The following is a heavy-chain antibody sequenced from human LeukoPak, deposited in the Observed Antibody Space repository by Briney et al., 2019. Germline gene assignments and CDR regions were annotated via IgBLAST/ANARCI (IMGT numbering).Heavy chain of an antibody. J-gene: IGHJ5*02. Sequence: PSETLSLTCTVSGGSISSGSYYWSWIRQPAGKGLEWIGRIHTSGSTNYNPSLKSRVTISVDTFKNQFSLKLSSVTAADTAVYYCAGQFDPWGQGTLVTVSS. CDR3: AGQFDP. CDR1: GGSISSGSYY. CDR2: IHTSGST. V-gene: IGHV4-61*02.